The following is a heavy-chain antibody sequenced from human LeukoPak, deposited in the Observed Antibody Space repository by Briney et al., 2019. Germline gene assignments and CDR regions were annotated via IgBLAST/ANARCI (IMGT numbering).Heavy chain of an antibody. D-gene: IGHD4-11*01. CDR3: ARGKDKGRQYNFDH. Sequence: GGSLRLSCAASGFTFSNFGMGWVRQAPGKGLECVPPISGSGGSTSYADFVKGRFTISRDNSKNTLYLQMNSLRPEDTAVYYCARGKDKGRQYNFDHWGQGILVTVAS. V-gene: IGHV3-23*01. CDR1: GFTFSNFG. CDR2: ISGSGGST. J-gene: IGHJ4*02.